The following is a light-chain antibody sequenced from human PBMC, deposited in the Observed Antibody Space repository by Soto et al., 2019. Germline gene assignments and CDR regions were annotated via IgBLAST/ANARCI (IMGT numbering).Light chain of an antibody. CDR2: GAS. CDR3: QQYGSSPIT. J-gene: IGKJ5*01. Sequence: EIVLTQSPGTLSLSPGERATLSCRASQSVSSSYLAWYQQKPGQAPRLLVYGASSGATGIPDRLSGSGSGTDFTLTISRLEPEDFEVYYCQQYGSSPITFGQGTRLEIK. CDR1: QSVSSSY. V-gene: IGKV3-20*01.